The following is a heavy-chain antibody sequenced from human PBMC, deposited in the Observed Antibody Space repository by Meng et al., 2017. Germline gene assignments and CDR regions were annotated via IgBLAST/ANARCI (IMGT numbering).Heavy chain of an antibody. V-gene: IGHV4-34*01. J-gene: IGHJ4*02. CDR1: GGSFSGYY. CDR2: INHSGST. CDR3: ARVRKWYFSGYSYGFTALETQYYFDY. Sequence: GSLRLSCAVYGGSFSGYYWSWIRQPPGKGLEWIGEINHSGSTNYNPSLKSRVTISVDTSKNQFSLKLSSVTAADTAVYYCARVRKWYFSGYSYGFTALETQYYFDYWGQGTLVTVSS. D-gene: IGHD5-18*01.